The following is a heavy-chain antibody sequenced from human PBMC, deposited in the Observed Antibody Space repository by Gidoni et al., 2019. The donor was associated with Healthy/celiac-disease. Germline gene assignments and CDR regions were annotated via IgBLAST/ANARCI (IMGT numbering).Heavy chain of an antibody. V-gene: IGHV3-21*01. D-gene: IGHD6-13*01. CDR3: ARDSRAGDYDYGMDV. J-gene: IGHJ6*02. Sequence: EVQLVASGGSLFKPGGYLRLSCAASGFTFSSYSMNWVRQAPGKGLEGVSSISSSSSYIYYADSVKGRFTISRDNAKNSMYLQMNSLRAEDTAVYYCARDSRAGDYDYGMDVWGQGTTVTVSS. CDR1: GFTFSSYS. CDR2: ISSSSSYI.